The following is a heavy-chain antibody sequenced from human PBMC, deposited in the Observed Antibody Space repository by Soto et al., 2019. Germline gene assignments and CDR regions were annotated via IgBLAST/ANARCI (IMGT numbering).Heavy chain of an antibody. CDR2: IKSKADGGTT. V-gene: IGHV3-15*01. Sequence: GGSLRLSCAASGFTFTDAWMSWFRQAPGKGLEWVGRIKSKADGGTTDYAAPVKGRFTISRDDSENTLYLQMNSLKSDDTAVYYCTTARVTISGVVTTDLFYFWGQGALVTVSS. CDR3: TTARVTISGVVTTDLFYF. D-gene: IGHD3-3*01. J-gene: IGHJ4*02. CDR1: GFTFTDAW.